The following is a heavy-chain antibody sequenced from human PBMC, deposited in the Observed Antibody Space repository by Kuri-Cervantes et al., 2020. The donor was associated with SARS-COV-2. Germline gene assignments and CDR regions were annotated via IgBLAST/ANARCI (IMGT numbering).Heavy chain of an antibody. CDR2: TNTDGSNT. CDR3: ARTFLRGGSDY. J-gene: IGHJ4*02. Sequence: AGSLSLSCAVSGFTFSIYCMHWVPQAPGKGLVWVSRTNTDGSNTSYADSVKVRFTIYRDNAKNTLYLQMNSLRAEDTALYYCARTFLRGGSDYWGQGTLVTVSS. CDR1: GFTFSIYC. V-gene: IGHV3-74*01. D-gene: IGHD1-26*01.